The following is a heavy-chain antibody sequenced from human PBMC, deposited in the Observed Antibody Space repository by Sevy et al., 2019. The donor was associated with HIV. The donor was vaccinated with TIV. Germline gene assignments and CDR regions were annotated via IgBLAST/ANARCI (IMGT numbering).Heavy chain of an antibody. CDR1: GFTFSSYA. Sequence: GESLKISCAASGFTFSSYAMSWVRQAPGKGLEWVSSISGSGETTYSADSVKGRFTISRDSSKNMLHLQMSNLRADDTAVYYCAKEPTMKKVASTFDSWGLGTLVTVSS. CDR3: AKEPTMKKVASTFDS. D-gene: IGHD5-12*01. CDR2: ISGSGETT. J-gene: IGHJ4*02. V-gene: IGHV3-23*01.